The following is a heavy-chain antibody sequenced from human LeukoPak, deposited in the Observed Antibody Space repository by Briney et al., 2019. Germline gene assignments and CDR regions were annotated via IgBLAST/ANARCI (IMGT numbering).Heavy chain of an antibody. CDR2: IYYSGST. V-gene: IGHV4-59*01. D-gene: IGHD6-13*01. Sequence: SETLSLTCTVSGGSISSYYWSWIRQPPGKGLEWIGYIYYSGSTNYNPCLKSRVTISVDTSKNQFSLKLSSVTAADTAVYYCARYIAAAGTFNWFDPWGQGTLVTVSS. CDR1: GGSISSYY. J-gene: IGHJ5*02. CDR3: ARYIAAAGTFNWFDP.